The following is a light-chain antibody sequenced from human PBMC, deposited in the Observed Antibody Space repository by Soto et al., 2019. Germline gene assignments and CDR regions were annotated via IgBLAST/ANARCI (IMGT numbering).Light chain of an antibody. CDR2: EVS. J-gene: IGLJ3*02. CDR1: SSDVGGYNF. V-gene: IGLV2-8*01. Sequence: QSALTQPPSASGSPGQSVTISCTGTSSDVGGYNFVSWYQQHPGKVPKPMIYEVSKRPSGVPDRFSGSKSGNTASLTVSWLQAEDEADYYCCSFGGGNKVLFGGGTKVTVL. CDR3: CSFGGGNKVL.